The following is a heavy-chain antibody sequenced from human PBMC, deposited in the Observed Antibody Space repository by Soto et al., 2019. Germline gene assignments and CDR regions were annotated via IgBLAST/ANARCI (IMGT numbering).Heavy chain of an antibody. CDR2: IYPGDSDT. Sequence: HGESLKISCNGSGYGFSIYWVAWVRQMPGKGLEWMGIIYPGDSDTKYSPSFQGQVTISADRSISTAYLQWSSLKASDTAMYYCARPVAYSGSYYFNYWGQGTLVTVSS. J-gene: IGHJ4*02. D-gene: IGHD1-26*01. CDR3: ARPVAYSGSYYFNY. V-gene: IGHV5-51*01. CDR1: GYGFSIYW.